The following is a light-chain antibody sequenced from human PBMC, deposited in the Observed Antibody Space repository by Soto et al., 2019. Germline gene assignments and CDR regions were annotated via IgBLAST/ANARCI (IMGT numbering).Light chain of an antibody. V-gene: IGKV1-39*01. CDR2: AAS. CDR1: QSISSY. J-gene: IGKJ4*01. Sequence: DIQMTQSPSSLSASVGDRVTITCRASQSISSYLHWYQQKPGKAPKLLIYAASSLQSGVPSRFSGSGSGTDFTLTISSLQPEDFATYYGQQSYSTPPTFGGGTKVEIK. CDR3: QQSYSTPPT.